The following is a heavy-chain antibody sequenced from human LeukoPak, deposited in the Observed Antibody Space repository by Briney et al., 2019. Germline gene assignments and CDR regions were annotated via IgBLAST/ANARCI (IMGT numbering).Heavy chain of an antibody. D-gene: IGHD5-12*01. J-gene: IGHJ2*01. CDR1: GFTFNSYG. V-gene: IGHV3-23*01. Sequence: GGSLRLSCAASGFTFNSYGMSWVRQGPGKGLEWVSAISGSGGHTNYADSVKGRFTISRDNSKNTLYLQMVSLRAEDTAVYYCAKDRVAHFFYWYFDLWGRGTLVTVSS. CDR2: ISGSGGHT. CDR3: AKDRVAHFFYWYFDL.